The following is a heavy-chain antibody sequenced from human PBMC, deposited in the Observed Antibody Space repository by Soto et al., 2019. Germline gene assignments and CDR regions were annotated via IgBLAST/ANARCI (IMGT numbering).Heavy chain of an antibody. J-gene: IGHJ6*03. V-gene: IGHV3-23*01. CDR3: VNFRGRAYTYYYMDV. CDR2: GGSGGSR. Sequence: DVQLLESGGGLVQWGGSLRLSCVTSGFTFSTYGMTWVRQAPGKGLEWVSYGGSGGSRYYAESVKGRFTISRDNSKNTLSLEMNSLRDEDTVTYSCVNFRGRAYTYYYMDVWGKGTTVTVSS. CDR1: GFTFSTYG. D-gene: IGHD3-10*01.